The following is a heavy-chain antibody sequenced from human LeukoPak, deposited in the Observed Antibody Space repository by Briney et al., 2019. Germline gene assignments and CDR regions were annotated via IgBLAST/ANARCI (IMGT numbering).Heavy chain of an antibody. CDR2: ICNSGSP. V-gene: IGHV4-4*08. CDR3: ASSLNLTYYFDY. CDR1: GGSISSHC. J-gene: IGHJ4*02. Sequence: PSETLSLTCTVSGGSISSHCWSWIRQPPGKGLEWIGYICNSGSPNYNPSLKSRVTISVDTSKNQFSLKLSSVTAADTAVYYCASSLNLTYYFDYWGQGTLVTVSS. D-gene: IGHD3-9*01.